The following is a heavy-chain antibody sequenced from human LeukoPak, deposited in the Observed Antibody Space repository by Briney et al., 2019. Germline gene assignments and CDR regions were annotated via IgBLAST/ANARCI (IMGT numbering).Heavy chain of an antibody. J-gene: IGHJ4*02. Sequence: GGSLRLSCAASGFTFSSYWMHWVRQAPGKGLEWVSSISSSSSYIYYADSVKGRFTISRDNAKNSLYLQMNSLRAEDTAVYYCARVLYYYDSSGSPAWFDYWGQGTLVTVSS. V-gene: IGHV3-21*01. CDR2: ISSSSSYI. D-gene: IGHD3-22*01. CDR3: ARVLYYYDSSGSPAWFDY. CDR1: GFTFSSYW.